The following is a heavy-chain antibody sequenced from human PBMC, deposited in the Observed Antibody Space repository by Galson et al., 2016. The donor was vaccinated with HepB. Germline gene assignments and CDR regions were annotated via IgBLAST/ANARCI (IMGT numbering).Heavy chain of an antibody. J-gene: IGHJ6*02. CDR2: IIPIFGTP. V-gene: IGHV1-69*13. D-gene: IGHD6-13*01. Sequence: SVKVSCKGSGDTFSSDAISWVRQAPGQGLEWMGGIIPIFGTPNYAQKFQGRVTITADEFTSTAYMELSSLRSEDTAVYYCARDRIRGYNSSRRAPNDGMDVWGQGTTVTVSS. CDR1: GDTFSSDA. CDR3: ARDRIRGYNSSRRAPNDGMDV.